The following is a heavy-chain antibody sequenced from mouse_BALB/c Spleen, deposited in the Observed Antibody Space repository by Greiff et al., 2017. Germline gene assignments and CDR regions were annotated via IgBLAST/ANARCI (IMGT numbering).Heavy chain of an antibody. CDR1: GYTFTNYW. J-gene: IGHJ2*01. V-gene: IGHV1-63*02. CDR2: IYPGGGYT. Sequence: QVQLQQSGAELVRPGTSVKISCKASGYTFTNYWLGWVKQRPGHGLEWIGDIYPGGGYTNYNEKFKGKATLTADTSSSTAYMQLSSLTSEDSAVYFCARGGTGNYFDYWGQGTTLTVSS. D-gene: IGHD3-3*01. CDR3: ARGGTGNYFDY.